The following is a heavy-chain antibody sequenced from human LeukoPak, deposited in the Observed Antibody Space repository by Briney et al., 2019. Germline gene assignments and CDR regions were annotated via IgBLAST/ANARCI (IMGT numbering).Heavy chain of an antibody. CDR3: ATSPTLRAPVGATSAY. J-gene: IGHJ4*02. CDR1: GYTFTSYY. V-gene: IGHV1-46*01. D-gene: IGHD1-26*01. CDR2: INPSGGST. Sequence: ASVKVSCKASGYTFTSYYMHWVRQAPGQGLEWMGIINPSGGSTSYAQKFQGRVTMTRDTSTSTVYMELSSLRSEDTAVYYCATSPTLRAPVGATSAYWGQGTLVTVSS.